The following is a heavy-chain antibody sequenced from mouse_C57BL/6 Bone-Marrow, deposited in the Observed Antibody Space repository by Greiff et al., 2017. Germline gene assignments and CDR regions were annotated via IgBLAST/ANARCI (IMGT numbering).Heavy chain of an antibody. CDR1: GFNIKDAY. Sequence: VQLQQSGAELVRPGASVKLSCTASGFNIKDAYMHWVKQRPEQGLEWIGWIDPENGDTEYASKFQGKATITADTSSNTAYLQLSSLTSEDTAVYYCTLGNFDYWGQGTTLTVAS. CDR2: IDPENGDT. J-gene: IGHJ2*01. V-gene: IGHV14-4*01. CDR3: TLGNFDY.